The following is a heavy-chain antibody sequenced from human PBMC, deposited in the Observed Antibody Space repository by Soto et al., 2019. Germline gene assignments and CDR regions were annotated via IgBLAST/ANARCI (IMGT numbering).Heavy chain of an antibody. CDR2: IKQDGSKK. J-gene: IGHJ3*02. Sequence: EVQLGESGGGLVQPGGSLRLSCAASGFTFSNYWMTWVRQAPGKGLEWVANIKQDGSKKSYLDSVRGRFTISRDNSRNSRLREIYSLRSEDTALYFCARVVSPGNSTWYLYAFDIWGQGTMVTVSS. CDR3: ARVVSPGNSTWYLYAFDI. CDR1: GFTFSNYW. D-gene: IGHD6-13*01. V-gene: IGHV3-7*05.